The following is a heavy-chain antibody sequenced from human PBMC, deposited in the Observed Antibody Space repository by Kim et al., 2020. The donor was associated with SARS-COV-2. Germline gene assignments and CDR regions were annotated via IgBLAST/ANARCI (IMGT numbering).Heavy chain of an antibody. CDR2: ST. CDR3: AKDSNDAFDI. J-gene: IGHJ3*02. Sequence: STYSASSVKGRFTISSDNSKNTMYLQMNSLRAEDTAVYYCAKDSNDAFDIWGQGKMVTVSS. D-gene: IGHD7-27*01. V-gene: IGHV3-23*01.